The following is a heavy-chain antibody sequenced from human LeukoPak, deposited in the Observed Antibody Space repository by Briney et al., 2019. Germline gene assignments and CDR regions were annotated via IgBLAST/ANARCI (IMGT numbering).Heavy chain of an antibody. Sequence: GGSLRLSCAASGFTFSSYSMNWVRQAPGKGPEWVSSISSSSSYIYYADSVKGRFTISRDNAKNSLYLQMNSLRAEDTAVYYCARSPDIVATITFDYWGQGTLVTVSS. CDR3: ARSPDIVATITFDY. CDR1: GFTFSSYS. J-gene: IGHJ4*02. V-gene: IGHV3-21*01. D-gene: IGHD5-12*01. CDR2: ISSSSSYI.